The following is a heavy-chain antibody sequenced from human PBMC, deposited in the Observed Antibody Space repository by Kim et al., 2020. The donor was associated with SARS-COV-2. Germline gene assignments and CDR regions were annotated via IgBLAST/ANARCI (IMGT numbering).Heavy chain of an antibody. CDR2: ISYDGSNK. CDR1: GFTFSSYG. V-gene: IGHV3-30*18. D-gene: IGHD3-22*01. CDR3: AKDQAYYYDSSGYYYPTDYSNYYGMDV. J-gene: IGHJ6*02. Sequence: LSLTCAASGFTFSSYGMHWVRPAPGKGLEWVAVISYDGSNKYYADSVKGRFTISRDNSKNTLYLQMNSLRAEDTAVYYCAKDQAYYYDSSGYYYPTDYSNYYGMDVWGQGTTVTVSS.